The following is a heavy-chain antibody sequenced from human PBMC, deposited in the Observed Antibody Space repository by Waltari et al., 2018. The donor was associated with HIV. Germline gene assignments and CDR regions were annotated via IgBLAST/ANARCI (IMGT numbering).Heavy chain of an antibody. CDR3: ARRAYSGFEGAWLES. Sequence: EVQMVQSGAEMKKPGESLKISCAGFGYAFSTYWIAWVRKRPGEGLEWMGIIYPGDSDTTYSRSFEGQVTMSADKSINTAYLQWSSLKASDTAMYYCARRAYSGFEGAWLESWGQGTLVTVSS. CDR1: GYAFSTYW. D-gene: IGHD2-21*01. V-gene: IGHV5-51*01. J-gene: IGHJ5*01. CDR2: IYPGDSDT.